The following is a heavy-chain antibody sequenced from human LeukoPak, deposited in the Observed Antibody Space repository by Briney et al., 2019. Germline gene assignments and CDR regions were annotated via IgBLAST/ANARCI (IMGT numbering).Heavy chain of an antibody. Sequence: PSETLSLTCTVSGGSISSSSYYWAWIRQPSGKGLEWIGTIYYSGSTYYNPSLKSRVTISVDTSKNQFSLKLTSVTAADTAVYYCARRASRRNYDYWGQGTLVTVSS. D-gene: IGHD1-7*01. CDR2: IYYSGST. CDR3: ARRASRRNYDY. J-gene: IGHJ4*02. CDR1: GGSISSSSYY. V-gene: IGHV4-39*01.